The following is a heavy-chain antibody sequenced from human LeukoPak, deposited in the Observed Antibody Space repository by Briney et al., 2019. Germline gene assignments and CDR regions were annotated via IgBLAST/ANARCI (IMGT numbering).Heavy chain of an antibody. CDR2: ISSSGSTI. CDR3: ARDSNRDYFDY. Sequence: GGSLRLSCAASGFTFSDYYMSWIRQAPGKGLEWVSYISSSGSTIYYADSVKGRFTISRDNANNSLYLQMNSLRAEDTAVYYCARDSNRDYFDYWGQGTLVTVSS. CDR1: GFTFSDYY. D-gene: IGHD4-11*01. J-gene: IGHJ4*02. V-gene: IGHV3-11*04.